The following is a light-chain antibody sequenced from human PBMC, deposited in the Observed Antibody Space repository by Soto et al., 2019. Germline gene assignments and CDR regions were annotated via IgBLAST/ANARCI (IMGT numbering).Light chain of an antibody. CDR3: LQDNSYPRT. CDR1: QDIRTD. Sequence: DIQMTQSPSSLSASVGDRLTITCRASQDIRTDLVWFQQKPGKAPKRLIDGTSTLQSGVPSRFSGSGSGTEFTLTISSLQPEDFATYYCLQDNSYPRTFGQGTKVDIK. CDR2: GTS. J-gene: IGKJ1*01. V-gene: IGKV1-17*01.